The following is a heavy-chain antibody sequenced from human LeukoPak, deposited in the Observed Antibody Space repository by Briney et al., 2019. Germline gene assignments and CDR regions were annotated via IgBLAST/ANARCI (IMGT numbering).Heavy chain of an antibody. V-gene: IGHV4-4*07. CDR1: GGSISSYY. D-gene: IGHD6-13*01. Sequence: RTSETLSLTCTVSGGSISSYYWSWIRQPAGKGLEWIGRIYTSGSTNYNLSLKSRVTMSVDTSKNQFSLKLSSVTAADTAVYYCARDRDSSSWYIWYFDLWGRGTLVTVSS. CDR3: ARDRDSSSWYIWYFDL. J-gene: IGHJ2*01. CDR2: IYTSGST.